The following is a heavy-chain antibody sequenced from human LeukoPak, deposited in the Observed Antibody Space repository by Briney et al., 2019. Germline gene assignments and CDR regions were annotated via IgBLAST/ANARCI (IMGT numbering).Heavy chain of an antibody. CDR2: IRYDGSNK. CDR3: AKDRHSSSWDLGFDY. CDR1: AFTFSSYG. J-gene: IGHJ4*02. Sequence: GGSLRLSCAPSAFTFSSYGMYWVRQAPGKGLEWVAFIRYDGSNKYYADSVKGRFTISRDNSKNTLYLQMNSLRAEDTAVYYCAKDRHSSSWDLGFDYWGQGTLVTVSS. D-gene: IGHD6-13*01. V-gene: IGHV3-30*02.